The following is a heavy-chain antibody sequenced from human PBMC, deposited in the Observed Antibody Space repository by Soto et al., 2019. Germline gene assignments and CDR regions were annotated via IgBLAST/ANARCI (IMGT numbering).Heavy chain of an antibody. CDR3: ARYSSGWFNWFDP. Sequence: SETLSLTCTVPGGSVNIGTYYWSWIRQPPGKGLERIGSIHYSGSTNYNPSLKSRVTISVDTSKNQFSLKLSSVTAADTAVYYCARYSSGWFNWFDPWGQGTLVTVS. CDR2: IHYSGST. J-gene: IGHJ5*02. D-gene: IGHD6-19*01. CDR1: GGSVNIGTYY. V-gene: IGHV4-39*01.